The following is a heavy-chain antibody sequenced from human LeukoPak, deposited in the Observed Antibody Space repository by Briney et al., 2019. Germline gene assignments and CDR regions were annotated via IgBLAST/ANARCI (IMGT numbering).Heavy chain of an antibody. D-gene: IGHD3-3*01. J-gene: IGHJ4*02. CDR1: GFTFSSYA. V-gene: IGHV3-23*01. Sequence: GGSLRLSCAASGFTFSSYAMSWVRQAPGKGLEWVSAISGSGGSTYYADSVKGRFTISRDNAKNSLYLQMNSLRAEDTAVYYCARGGGYYDFWCGYFAWGQGTLVTVSS. CDR3: ARGGGYYDFWCGYFA. CDR2: ISGSGGST.